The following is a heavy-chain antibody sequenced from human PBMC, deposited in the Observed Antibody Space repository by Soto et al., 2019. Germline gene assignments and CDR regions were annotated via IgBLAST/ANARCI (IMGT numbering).Heavy chain of an antibody. CDR3: AHSSPYAPSPYSNYFVY. CDR1: GFSLSTSGVG. CDR2: IYWDDDK. D-gene: IGHD4-4*01. J-gene: IGHJ4*02. Sequence: SGPTLVNPTQTLTLTCTFSGFSLSTSGVGVGWIRQPPGKALEWLALIYWDDDKRYSPSLKSRLTITKDTSKNQVVLTMTNMDPVDTATYYCAHSSPYAPSPYSNYFVYWGQGTLVTVSS. V-gene: IGHV2-5*02.